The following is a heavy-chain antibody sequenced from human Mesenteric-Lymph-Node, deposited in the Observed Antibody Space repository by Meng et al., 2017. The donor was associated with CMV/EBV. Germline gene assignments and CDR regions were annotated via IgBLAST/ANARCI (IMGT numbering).Heavy chain of an antibody. CDR2: ISNDGNRK. V-gene: IGHV3-30*04. J-gene: IGHJ6*02. CDR3: ARDKSFDILYIDV. CDR1: GFAFSDHA. D-gene: IGHD3-9*01. Sequence: GGSLRLSCAASGFAFSDHAMHWVRQAPGKRLEWVAVISNDGNRKYFGDSVQGLFTISRDNAMKTVYLQMNSLRPEDTALYYCARDKSFDILYIDVWGQGTGVTVSS.